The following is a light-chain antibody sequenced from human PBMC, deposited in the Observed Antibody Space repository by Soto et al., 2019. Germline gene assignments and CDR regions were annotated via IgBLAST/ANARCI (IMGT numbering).Light chain of an antibody. CDR3: AAWDDSLNGYV. CDR2: SNN. Sequence: SVLTQPPSASGPPGQRVTISCSGSSSKIGSNTVNWYQQLPGTAPKLLIYSNNQRPSGVPDRFSGSKSGTSASLAISGLQSEDEADYYCAAWDDSLNGYVFGTGTKLTVL. CDR1: SSKIGSNT. V-gene: IGLV1-44*01. J-gene: IGLJ1*01.